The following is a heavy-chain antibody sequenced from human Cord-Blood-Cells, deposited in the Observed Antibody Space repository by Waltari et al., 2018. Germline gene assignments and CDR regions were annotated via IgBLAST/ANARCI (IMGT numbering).Heavy chain of an antibody. D-gene: IGHD3-10*01. CDR1: GFHFSSYG. J-gene: IGHJ4*02. V-gene: IGHV3-30*18. Sequence: QVQLVESGGGVVQPGRYLRLSCAASGFHFSSYGMHWLRQAPGKGLEWVAVISYDGSNKYYADSVKGRFTISRDNSKNTLYLQMNSLRAEDTAVYYCAKTGGGSGSYFDYWGQGTLVTVSS. CDR2: ISYDGSNK. CDR3: AKTGGGSGSYFDY.